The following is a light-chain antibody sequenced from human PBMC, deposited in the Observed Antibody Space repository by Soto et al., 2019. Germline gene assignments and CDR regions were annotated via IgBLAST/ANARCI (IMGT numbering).Light chain of an antibody. CDR3: QQSFSTPRT. J-gene: IGKJ1*01. Sequence: DIQMTQSPSPLSASLGDRVTITCRASQTISTYLNWYQQKPGKAPKLLIYGASSLQSGVPSRFSGSGSGTDFTLTISSLQPEDFGTYYCQQSFSTPRTFGQGTKVDIK. V-gene: IGKV1-39*01. CDR2: GAS. CDR1: QTISTY.